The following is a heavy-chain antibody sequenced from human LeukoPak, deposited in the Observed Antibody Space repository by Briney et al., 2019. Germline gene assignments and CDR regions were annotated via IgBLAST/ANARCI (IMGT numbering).Heavy chain of an antibody. CDR3: ARTYYYDTVLLDY. CDR1: GFTFSTYA. J-gene: IGHJ4*02. Sequence: GGSLRLSCAASGFTFSTYAMSWVRQAPGKGLEWVSSVSTSGGDTYNADSVKGRFTISRDNSKNTLYLQMNSLRAEDTAVYYCARTYYYDTVLLDYWGQGTLVTVSS. CDR2: VSTSGGDT. V-gene: IGHV3-23*01. D-gene: IGHD3-22*01.